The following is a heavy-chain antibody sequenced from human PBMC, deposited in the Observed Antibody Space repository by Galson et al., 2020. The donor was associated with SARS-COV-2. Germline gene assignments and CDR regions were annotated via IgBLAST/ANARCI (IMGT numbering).Heavy chain of an antibody. V-gene: IGHV4-38-2*02. Sequence: SETLSLTCAVSGYSISSGYYWGWIRQPPGKGLEWIGSIYHSGSTYYNPSLKSRVTISVDTSKNQFSLKLSSVTAADTAVYYCARDAARDYDRGAFDIWGQGTMVTVSS. J-gene: IGHJ3*02. CDR1: GYSISSGYY. CDR3: ARDAARDYDRGAFDI. CDR2: IYHSGST. D-gene: IGHD3-22*01.